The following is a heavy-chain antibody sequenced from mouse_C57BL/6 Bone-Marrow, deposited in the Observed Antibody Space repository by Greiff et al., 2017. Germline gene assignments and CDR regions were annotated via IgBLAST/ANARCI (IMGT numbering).Heavy chain of an antibody. CDR3: ARNEDGGYGYDRGYYFDC. CDR1: GFSLTSYG. Sequence: QVQLQQSGPGLVQPSQSLSITCTASGFSLTSYGVHWVRQSPGKGLEWLGVIWSGGSTDYNAAFISRLSLSKDNSKSQVFFKMNSLQADDTAIYYCARNEDGGYGYDRGYYFDCGGQGTTLTVSS. CDR2: IWSGGST. J-gene: IGHJ2*01. V-gene: IGHV2-2*01. D-gene: IGHD2-2*01.